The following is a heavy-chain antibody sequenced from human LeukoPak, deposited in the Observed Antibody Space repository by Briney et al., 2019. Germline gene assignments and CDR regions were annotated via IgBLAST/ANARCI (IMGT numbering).Heavy chain of an antibody. V-gene: IGHV3-23*01. J-gene: IGHJ4*02. CDR2: IIGSGGHT. CDR1: GLPFSSYP. D-gene: IGHD2-2*01. Sequence: GGSLTLSCAASGLPFSSYPMSSVPHAPGERLEWGSTIIGSGGHTAYAASLKRRFTISRDNSRNTLYLKMISLTAEDTAVYYCAKLAGYCSSRSYCYFDNWGQGTRVTVSS. CDR3: AKLAGYCSSRSYCYFDN.